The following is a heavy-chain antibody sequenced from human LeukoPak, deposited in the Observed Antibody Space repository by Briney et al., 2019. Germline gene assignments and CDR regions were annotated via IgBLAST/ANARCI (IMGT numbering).Heavy chain of an antibody. CDR2: ISSSGGST. Sequence: QPGGSLRLSCAASGFTFSTYAMSWVRQAPGKGLEWVSSISSSGGSTYYADSVKGRFTISRDNSKDTLYLQMNSLRAEDTAVYYCAKNSVRSGYYHGYWGQGTLVTVSS. V-gene: IGHV3-23*01. CDR1: GFTFSTYA. J-gene: IGHJ4*02. CDR3: AKNSVRSGYYHGY. D-gene: IGHD3-22*01.